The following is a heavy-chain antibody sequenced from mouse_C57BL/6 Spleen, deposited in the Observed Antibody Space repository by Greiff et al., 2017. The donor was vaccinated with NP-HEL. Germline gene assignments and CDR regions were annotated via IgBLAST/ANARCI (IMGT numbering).Heavy chain of an antibody. CDR1: GYTFTSYW. Sequence: QVQLQQPGAELVKPGASVKLSCKASGYTFTSYWMHWVKQRPGQGLEWIGMIHPNSGSTNYNEKFKSKATLTVDKSSSTAYMQLSSLTSEDSAVYYCARYDGYYVGAMDYWGQGTSVTVSS. J-gene: IGHJ4*01. CDR3: ARYDGYYVGAMDY. D-gene: IGHD2-3*01. V-gene: IGHV1-64*01. CDR2: IHPNSGST.